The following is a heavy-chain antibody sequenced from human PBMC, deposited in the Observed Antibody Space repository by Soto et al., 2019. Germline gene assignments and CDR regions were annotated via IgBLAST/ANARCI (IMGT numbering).Heavy chain of an antibody. V-gene: IGHV4-59*01. CDR3: ARGPGYSSSWYDY. Sequence: SETRARTWAVSGGSISSYDGSWSRQPPGKGLEWIGYIYYSGSTNYNPSLKSRVTISVDTSKNQFSLKLSSVTAADTAVYYCARGPGYSSSWYDYWGQGTLVTVSS. CDR2: IYYSGST. D-gene: IGHD6-13*01. CDR1: GGSISSYD. J-gene: IGHJ4*02.